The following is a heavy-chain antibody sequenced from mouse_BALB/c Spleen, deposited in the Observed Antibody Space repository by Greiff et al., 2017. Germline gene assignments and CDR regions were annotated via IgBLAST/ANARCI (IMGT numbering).Heavy chain of an antibody. CDR2: IYPGSGNT. D-gene: IGHD1-2*01. CDR3: ARGGITTATDFDY. J-gene: IGHJ2*01. CDR1: GYTFTDYY. Sequence: VQLQQSGAELARPGASVKLSCKASGYTFTDYYINWVKQRTGQGLEWIGEIYPGSGNTYYNEKFKGKATLTADKSSSTAYMQLSSLTSEDSAVYFCARGGITTATDFDYWGQGTTLTVSS. V-gene: IGHV1-77*01.